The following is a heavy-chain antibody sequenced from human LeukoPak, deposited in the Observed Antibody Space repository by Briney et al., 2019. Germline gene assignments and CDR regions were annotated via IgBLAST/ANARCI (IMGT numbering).Heavy chain of an antibody. CDR2: ISGSGGST. J-gene: IGHJ4*02. CDR1: GFTFSSYA. Sequence: GGSLRLSCAASGFTFSSYAMSWVRQAPGKGLEWVSAISGSGGSTYYADSVKGRFTISRDNSKNTLYLQMNSLRAEDTAVYYCAKDGKWELLEGGYFDYWGQGTLVTVSS. D-gene: IGHD1-26*01. V-gene: IGHV3-23*01. CDR3: AKDGKWELLEGGYFDY.